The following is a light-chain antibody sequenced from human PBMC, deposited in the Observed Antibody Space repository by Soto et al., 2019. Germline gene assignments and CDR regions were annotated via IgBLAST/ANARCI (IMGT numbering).Light chain of an antibody. J-gene: IGLJ2*01. CDR2: EVS. Sequence: QSALTQPPCASGSPGQSVAISCTGTSSDIGGYNFVSWYQQHPGKAPKVLIYEVSKRASGVPDRFSGSKSGNTASLTVTGLQAEDEADYYCTSYARSNNVLFGGGTKLTVL. V-gene: IGLV2-8*01. CDR3: TSYARSNNVL. CDR1: SSDIGGYNF.